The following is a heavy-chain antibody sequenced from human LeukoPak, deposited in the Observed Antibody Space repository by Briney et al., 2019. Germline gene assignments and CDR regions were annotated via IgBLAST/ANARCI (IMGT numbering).Heavy chain of an antibody. CDR1: GYTFTGYY. CDR2: INPKSGDT. J-gene: IGHJ5*02. V-gene: IGHV1-2*02. Sequence: ASVKVSCKASGYTFTGYYMHFIRQAPGQGLEWMGWINPKSGDTNYAQKFQGRVTLTRDTSISTAYMELSGLTSDDTALYYCARDGGEDWFDPWGQGALVTVST. D-gene: IGHD3-16*01. CDR3: ARDGGEDWFDP.